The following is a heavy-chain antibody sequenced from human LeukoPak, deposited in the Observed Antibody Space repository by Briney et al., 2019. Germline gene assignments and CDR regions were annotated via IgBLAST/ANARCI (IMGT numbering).Heavy chain of an antibody. CDR2: ISSSSNYI. Sequence: GGSLRLSCAASGFTFSSYWMSWVRQAPGKGLEWVSSISSSSNYIYYADSVKGRFTITRDNAKNSLYLQMNSLRADDTAVYYCANHLACGSTSCPSFDDWGQGTLVTVSS. CDR1: GFTFSSYW. J-gene: IGHJ4*02. D-gene: IGHD2-2*01. V-gene: IGHV3-21*01. CDR3: ANHLACGSTSCPSFDD.